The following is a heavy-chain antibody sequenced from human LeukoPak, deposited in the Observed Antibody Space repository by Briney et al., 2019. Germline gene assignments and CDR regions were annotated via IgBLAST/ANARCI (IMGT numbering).Heavy chain of an antibody. CDR2: IKGDGSST. J-gene: IGHJ4*02. D-gene: IGHD1-26*01. Sequence: ETLSLTCAVSGGSISSSNWMHWVRQAPGKGLVWVSRIKGDGSSTSYADSVKGRFTISRDNAKNTLFLQMNSLRAGDTAVYYCVRDGVGAPPFDYWGQGTLVTVSS. CDR3: VRDGVGAPPFDY. V-gene: IGHV3-74*01. CDR1: GGSISSSNW.